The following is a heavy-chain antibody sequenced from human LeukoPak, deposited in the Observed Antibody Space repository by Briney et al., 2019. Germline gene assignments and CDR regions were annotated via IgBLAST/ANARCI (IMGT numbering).Heavy chain of an antibody. J-gene: IGHJ3*02. CDR2: IYYSGST. D-gene: IGHD1-26*01. V-gene: IGHV4-61*05. CDR3: ARQETSWVAFDI. Sequence: PSETLSLTCTVSGGSISSSSYYWSWIRQPPGKGLEWIGYIYYSGSTNYNPSLKSRVTISVDTSKNQFSLKLSSVTAADTAVYYCARQETSWVAFDIWGQGTMVTVSS. CDR1: GGSISSSSYY.